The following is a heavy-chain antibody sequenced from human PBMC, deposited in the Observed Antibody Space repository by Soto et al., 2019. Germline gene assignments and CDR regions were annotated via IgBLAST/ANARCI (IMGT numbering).Heavy chain of an antibody. CDR3: ARQSYRYYYGSGSYRGGMDV. D-gene: IGHD3-10*01. Sequence: SETLSLTCTVSGGSISSVSYYWCRIRHPPGNWLVCIWSFYYSGSTYYNPSLKSRVTISLDTSKNQFSLKLSSVTAADTAVYYCARQSYRYYYGSGSYRGGMDVWGQGTKVT. CDR2: FYYSGST. J-gene: IGHJ6*02. V-gene: IGHV4-39*01. CDR1: GGSISSVSYY.